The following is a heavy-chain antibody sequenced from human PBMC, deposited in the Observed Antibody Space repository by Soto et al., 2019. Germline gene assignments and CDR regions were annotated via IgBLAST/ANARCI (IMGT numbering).Heavy chain of an antibody. CDR1: GGSISSYY. J-gene: IGHJ6*02. Sequence: SETLSLTCTDSGGSISSYYWSWIRQPAGKGLEWIGRIYTSGSTNYNPSLKSRVTMSVDTSKNQFSLKLSSVTAADTAVYYCASGYSSSWSYGMDVWGQGTTVTVSS. D-gene: IGHD6-13*01. V-gene: IGHV4-4*07. CDR2: IYTSGST. CDR3: ASGYSSSWSYGMDV.